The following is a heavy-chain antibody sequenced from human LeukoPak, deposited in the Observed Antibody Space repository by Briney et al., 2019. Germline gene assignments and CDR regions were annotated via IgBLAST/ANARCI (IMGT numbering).Heavy chain of an antibody. Sequence: GGSLRLSCAASGFTFSSYWMHWVRQATGKGLEWVSRINSDGRSTSYADSVKGRFTFFRDNAKNTLYLQMNSLRAEDTAVYYCVRDVWGDRDSYSDYWGQGTLVTVSS. CDR2: INSDGRST. V-gene: IGHV3-74*01. CDR1: GFTFSSYW. CDR3: VRDVWGDRDSYSDY. J-gene: IGHJ4*02. D-gene: IGHD2-21*01.